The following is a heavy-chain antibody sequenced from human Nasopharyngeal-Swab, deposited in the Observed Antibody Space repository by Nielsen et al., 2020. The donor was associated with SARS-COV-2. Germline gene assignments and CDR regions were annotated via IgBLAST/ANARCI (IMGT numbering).Heavy chain of an antibody. Sequence: SETLSLTCTVSGGSISSYYWSWIRQPPGKGLEWIGYIYYSGSTNYNPSLKSRVTISVDTSKNQFSLKLSSVTAADTAVYYCARDRVAAGMDVWGKGTPVTVSS. V-gene: IGHV4-59*01. CDR2: IYYSGST. D-gene: IGHD3-10*01. CDR3: ARDRVAAGMDV. J-gene: IGHJ6*03. CDR1: GGSISSYY.